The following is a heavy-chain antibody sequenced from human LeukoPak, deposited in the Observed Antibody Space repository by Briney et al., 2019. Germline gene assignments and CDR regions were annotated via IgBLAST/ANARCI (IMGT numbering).Heavy chain of an antibody. Sequence: GASVTVSCKASGYTFTGYYMHWVRQAPGQGLEWMGWINPNSGGTNYAQKFQGRVTMTRDTSISTAYMELSRLRSDDTAVYYCARSSSGWLIYFDYWGQGTLVTVSS. J-gene: IGHJ4*02. CDR2: INPNSGGT. D-gene: IGHD6-19*01. CDR1: GYTFTGYY. V-gene: IGHV1-2*02. CDR3: ARSSSGWLIYFDY.